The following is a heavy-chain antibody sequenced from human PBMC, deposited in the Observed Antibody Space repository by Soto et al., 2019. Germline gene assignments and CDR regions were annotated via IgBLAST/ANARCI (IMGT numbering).Heavy chain of an antibody. Sequence: QLHLVQSGAVVKKPGASVTVSCSASGYPVTAYYMHWVRQAPGRGLEWMGGINPATGAAKYTQTFRGRVTRTRDTSTSTAFMELSGLTSGDTAVFYCARGGGVGVAGSAAFDMWGQGTLVTVSS. CDR3: ARGGGVGVAGSAAFDM. CDR2: INPATGAA. V-gene: IGHV1-2*02. CDR1: GYPVTAYY. J-gene: IGHJ3*02. D-gene: IGHD6-19*01.